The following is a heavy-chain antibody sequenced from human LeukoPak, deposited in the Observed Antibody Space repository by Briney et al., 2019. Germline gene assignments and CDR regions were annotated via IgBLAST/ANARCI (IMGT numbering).Heavy chain of an antibody. CDR2: VSGSGDRM. J-gene: IGHJ4*02. D-gene: IGHD6-13*01. Sequence: GRSLRLSCAASGFTSSSYALNWVRQAPGRGLEWVATVSGSGDRMYHADSVKGRFTISRDNSKNTIYLQMNSLRAEDTALYYCAKAAAAPGFDFWGQRTLVTVSS. V-gene: IGHV3-23*01. CDR3: AKAAAAPGFDF. CDR1: GFTSSSYA.